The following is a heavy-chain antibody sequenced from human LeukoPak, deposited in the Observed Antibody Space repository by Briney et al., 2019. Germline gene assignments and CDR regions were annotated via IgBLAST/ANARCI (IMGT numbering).Heavy chain of an antibody. J-gene: IGHJ4*02. CDR2: IRYDGSNK. D-gene: IGHD3-22*01. CDR1: GFTFSSYG. Sequence: GGSLRLSCAASGFTFSSYGMHWVRQAPGKGLEWVAFIRYDGSNKYYADSVKGRFTISRDNSKNTLYLQMNSLRAEDTAVYYCAKDLFSGDSGYYYSYWGQGTLVTVSS. CDR3: AKDLFSGDSGYYYSY. V-gene: IGHV3-30*02.